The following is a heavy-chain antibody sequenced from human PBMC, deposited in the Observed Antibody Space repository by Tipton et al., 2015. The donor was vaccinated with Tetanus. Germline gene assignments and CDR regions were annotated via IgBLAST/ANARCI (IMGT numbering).Heavy chain of an antibody. V-gene: IGHV4-4*07. Sequence: LRLSCTVSGGSISSYYWSWIRQPAGKGLEWIGRIYTSGSTNYNPSLKSRVTMSVDTSKNQFSLKLSSVTAADTAVYYCARDLVVGPPYDFWSANWFDPWGQGTLVTVSS. J-gene: IGHJ5*02. D-gene: IGHD3-3*01. CDR1: GGSISSYY. CDR3: ARDLVVGPPYDFWSANWFDP. CDR2: IYTSGST.